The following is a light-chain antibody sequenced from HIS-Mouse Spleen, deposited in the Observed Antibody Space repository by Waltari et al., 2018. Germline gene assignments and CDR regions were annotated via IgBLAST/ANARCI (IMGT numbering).Light chain of an antibody. J-gene: IGKJ1*01. Sequence: DIQMTQSPSTLSASVGDRATITCRASQSISSWFAWYQQKPGKATKLLIYKASSLESGVPSRFSGSGSGTEFTLTISSLQPDDFATYYCQQYNSWWTFGQGTKVEIK. CDR3: QQYNSWWT. CDR1: QSISSW. V-gene: IGKV1-5*03. CDR2: KAS.